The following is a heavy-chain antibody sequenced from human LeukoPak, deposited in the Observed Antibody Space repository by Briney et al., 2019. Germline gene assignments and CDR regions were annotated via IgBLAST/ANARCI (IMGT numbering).Heavy chain of an antibody. V-gene: IGHV3-9*01. D-gene: IGHD3-10*01. CDR2: ISRNSGSI. CDR1: GFTFDDYA. J-gene: IGHJ4*02. CDR3: AKGTGSYYDFCLDY. Sequence: GGSLRLSCAASGFTFDDYAMHWVRQAPGKGLEWVSGISRNSGSIGYADSVKGRFTISRDNAKNSLYLQMNSLRAEDTALYYCAKGTGSYYDFCLDYWGQGTLVTVSS.